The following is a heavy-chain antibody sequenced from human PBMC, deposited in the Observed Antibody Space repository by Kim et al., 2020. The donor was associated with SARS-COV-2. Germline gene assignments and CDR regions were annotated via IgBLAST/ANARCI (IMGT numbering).Heavy chain of an antibody. D-gene: IGHD4-17*01. Sequence: GGSLRLSCAASGFTLSGYWMNWVRQAPGKGLVWVSRIKSDGSITTYANSVKGRFTISRDNAKNTLYLQMNSLRAEDTAVYYCVKSDYFDPWVQGTLVTVS. CDR1: GFTLSGYW. CDR2: IKSDGSIT. V-gene: IGHV3-74*01. J-gene: IGHJ5*02. CDR3: VKSDYFDP.